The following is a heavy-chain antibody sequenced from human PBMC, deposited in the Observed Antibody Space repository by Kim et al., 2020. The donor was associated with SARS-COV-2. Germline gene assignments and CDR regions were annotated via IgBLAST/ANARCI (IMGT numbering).Heavy chain of an antibody. V-gene: IGHV3-11*06. Sequence: FTISRDNAKNSLYLQMNSLRAEDTAVYYCAREKNSGYDLRVWELDGMDVWGQGTTVTVSS. D-gene: IGHD5-12*01. CDR3: AREKNSGYDLRVWELDGMDV. J-gene: IGHJ6*02.